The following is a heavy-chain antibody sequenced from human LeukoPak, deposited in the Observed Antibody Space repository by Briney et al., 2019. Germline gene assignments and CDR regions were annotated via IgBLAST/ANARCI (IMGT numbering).Heavy chain of an antibody. V-gene: IGHV3-7*03. J-gene: IGHJ4*02. Sequence: GGSLRLSCGASGFSFSYYWMSWARQAPGKGLEWVARVKGDGSKKSYVDSVKGRFTISRDNAKNSLFLQMDNLRADDTAVYYCARGGSVMFDQWGQGTQVTVSS. CDR2: VKGDGSKK. CDR3: ARGGSVMFDQ. D-gene: IGHD2-21*01. CDR1: GFSFSYYW.